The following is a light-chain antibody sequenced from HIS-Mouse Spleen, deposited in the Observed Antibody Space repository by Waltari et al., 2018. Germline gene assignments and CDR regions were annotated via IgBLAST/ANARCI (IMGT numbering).Light chain of an antibody. CDR1: SPHIGSNY. V-gene: IGLV1-47*01. CDR3: AAWDDSLSGPV. CDR2: RNN. J-gene: IGLJ3*02. Sequence: QSVLTQPPSASGTPGQRVPIPCSGTSPHIGSNYVYWYQQLPGTAPKLLIYRNNQRPSGVPDRFSGSKSGTSASLAISGLRSEDEADYYCAAWDDSLSGPVFGGGTKLTVL.